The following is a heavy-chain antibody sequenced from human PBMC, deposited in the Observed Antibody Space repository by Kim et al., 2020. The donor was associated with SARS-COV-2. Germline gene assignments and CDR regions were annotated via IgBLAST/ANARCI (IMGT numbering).Heavy chain of an antibody. CDR2: IRDSGGST. Sequence: GGSLRLSCAASGFTFNNYAMSWVRQAPGKGLEWVSGIRDSGGSTEYADSVKGRFSISRDNSKNTLYLHMESLRAEDTAVYYCAKVTSGSSGWFEYFQHWGQGALFPVSS. D-gene: IGHD6-19*01. J-gene: IGHJ1*01. V-gene: IGHV3-23*01. CDR1: GFTFNNYA. CDR3: AKVTSGSSGWFEYFQH.